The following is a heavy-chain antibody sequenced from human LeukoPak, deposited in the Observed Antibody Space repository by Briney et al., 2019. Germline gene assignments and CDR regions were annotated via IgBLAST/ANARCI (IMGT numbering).Heavy chain of an antibody. CDR2: ISSSGSTI. Sequence: PGGSLRLSCAASGFTFSDYYMSWIRQAPGKGLEWVSYISSSGSTIYYAASVKGRFTISRDNAKNSLYLQMNSLRAEDTAVYYCARVSDFWSGYYFDYWGQGTLVTVSS. D-gene: IGHD3-3*01. V-gene: IGHV3-11*01. J-gene: IGHJ4*02. CDR1: GFTFSDYY. CDR3: ARVSDFWSGYYFDY.